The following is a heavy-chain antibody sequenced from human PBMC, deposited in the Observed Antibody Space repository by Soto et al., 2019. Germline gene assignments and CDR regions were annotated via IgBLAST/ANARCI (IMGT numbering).Heavy chain of an antibody. Sequence: PSETLSLTCTVSGGSISSGGYYWSWIRQHPGKGLEWIGYIYYSGSTYYNPSLKSRVTISVDTSKNQFSLKLSSVTAADTAVYYCAREGCSSTSCYNWFDPWGQGTLVTVS. D-gene: IGHD2-2*01. V-gene: IGHV4-31*03. CDR3: AREGCSSTSCYNWFDP. J-gene: IGHJ5*02. CDR1: GGSISSGGYY. CDR2: IYYSGST.